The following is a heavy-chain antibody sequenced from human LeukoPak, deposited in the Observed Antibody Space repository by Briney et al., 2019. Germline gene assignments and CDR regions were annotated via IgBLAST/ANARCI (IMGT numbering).Heavy chain of an antibody. J-gene: IGHJ4*02. Sequence: SETLSLTCPVSGGSISSSSYYWGWIRQPPGKGLEWIGSIYYSGNTYYNPSLKSRVTISVDTSKNQFSLKLSSVTAADTAVYFCAGYKSTPLGVYYFDYWGQGTLVTVSS. D-gene: IGHD3-10*01. CDR2: IYYSGNT. V-gene: IGHV4-39*01. CDR3: AGYKSTPLGVYYFDY. CDR1: GGSISSSSYY.